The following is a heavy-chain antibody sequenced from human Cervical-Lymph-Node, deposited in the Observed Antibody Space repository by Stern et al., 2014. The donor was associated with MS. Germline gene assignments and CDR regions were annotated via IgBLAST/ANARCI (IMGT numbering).Heavy chain of an antibody. V-gene: IGHV5-51*01. CDR3: ARQRYFDY. CDR1: GYTFTSYW. CDR2: IFPGGSDI. Sequence: VQLVQSGPEVTRPGESLKISCQASGYTFTSYWIGWVRQMPGKGLEWIAIIFPGGSDIRYSPSFQGQVTISADKSSSTAYLQWNNLKASDTAIYYCARQRYFDYWGQGTLVTVSS. J-gene: IGHJ4*02.